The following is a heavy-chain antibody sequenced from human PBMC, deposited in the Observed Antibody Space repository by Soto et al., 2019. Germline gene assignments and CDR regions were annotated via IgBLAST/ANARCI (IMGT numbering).Heavy chain of an antibody. J-gene: IGHJ4*02. V-gene: IGHV4-59*12. Sequence: SVTLSHTCTVSGGSISSYYWSWIRQPAGKGLEWIGYMYYGGRTNYNPSLKSRVTISVDRSTNQFSLELRSVTAADTAVYYCAREKDSCTSTRCRPHIDYWGQGKLVPGSS. CDR1: GGSISSYY. CDR3: AREKDSCTSTRCRPHIDY. D-gene: IGHD2-2*01. CDR2: MYYGGRT.